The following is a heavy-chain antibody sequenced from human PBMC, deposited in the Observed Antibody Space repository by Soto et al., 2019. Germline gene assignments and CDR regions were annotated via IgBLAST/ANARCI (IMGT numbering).Heavy chain of an antibody. D-gene: IGHD1-26*01. J-gene: IGHJ5*01. CDR1: GFRFRTRA. V-gene: IGHV3-23*01. CDR3: TTHEEGAPWAGGFDS. CDR2: IRPGGDST. Sequence: PGGSLRLSCAASGFRFRTRAMSWVRQAPGKGLEWVASIRPGGDSTYYADSVKGRFAVSRDNSNVTLCLQMDSLRVEDTAIYYCTTHEEGAPWAGGFDSWGQGTLVTVSS.